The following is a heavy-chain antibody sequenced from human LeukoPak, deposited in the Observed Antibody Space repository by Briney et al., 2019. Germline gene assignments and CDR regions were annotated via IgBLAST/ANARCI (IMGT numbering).Heavy chain of an antibody. CDR1: GFTFSSYG. J-gene: IGHJ5*02. CDR2: IRYDGSNK. Sequence: PGGSLRLSCAASGFTFSSYGMHWVRQAPGKGLEWVAFIRYDGSNKYYADSVKGRFTISRDNSKNTLYLQMNSLRAEDTAVYYCAKARTMVRGGHWFDPWGQGTLVTVSS. CDR3: AKARTMVRGGHWFDP. D-gene: IGHD3-10*01. V-gene: IGHV3-30*02.